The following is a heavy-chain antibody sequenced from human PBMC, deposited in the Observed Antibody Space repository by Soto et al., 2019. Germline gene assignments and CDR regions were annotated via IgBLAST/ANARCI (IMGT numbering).Heavy chain of an antibody. J-gene: IGHJ4*02. D-gene: IGHD5-12*01. CDR3: AKDLREMATIRPDY. V-gene: IGHV3-NL1*01. CDR1: GFTFSIYS. CDR2: IYSGDST. Sequence: GGSLGLSCAASGFTFSIYSMNWFRQAPGEGLEWVSIIYSGDSTYYADSVKGRFTISRENSKNMVYLQMNSLRAEDTAVYCCAKDLREMATIRPDYCGQGILVTVSS.